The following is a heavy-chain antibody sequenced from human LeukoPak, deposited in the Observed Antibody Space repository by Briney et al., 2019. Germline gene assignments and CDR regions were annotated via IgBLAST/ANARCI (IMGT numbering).Heavy chain of an antibody. CDR2: IYPGDSDT. Sequence: GESLKISCKGSGYSFTSYWIGWVRQMPGKGLEWMGIIYPGDSDTRYSPSFQGQVTISADKSISTAYLQWSSLKASDTAMYYCARLWDYYDSSGSGYYMDVWGKGTTVTASS. J-gene: IGHJ6*03. CDR1: GYSFTSYW. V-gene: IGHV5-51*01. D-gene: IGHD3-22*01. CDR3: ARLWDYYDSSGSGYYMDV.